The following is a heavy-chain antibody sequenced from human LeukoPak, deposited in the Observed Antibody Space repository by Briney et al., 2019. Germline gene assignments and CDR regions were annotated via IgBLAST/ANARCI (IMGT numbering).Heavy chain of an antibody. D-gene: IGHD4-17*01. J-gene: IGHJ4*02. V-gene: IGHV3-33*01. Sequence: GRSLRLSCAASGFTFSTYGIHWVRQAPGKGLEWVAVICSDGSHKYYADSVKARFTISRDNSKNTLYLQMNSLTTEDTAVYYCATQMDSGDYEVSFDYWGQGTLVTVSS. CDR3: ATQMDSGDYEVSFDY. CDR2: ICSDGSHK. CDR1: GFTFSTYG.